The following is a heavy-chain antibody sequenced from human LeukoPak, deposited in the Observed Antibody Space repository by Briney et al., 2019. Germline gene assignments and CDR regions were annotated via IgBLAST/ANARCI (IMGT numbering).Heavy chain of an antibody. J-gene: IGHJ4*02. Sequence: GGSLRLSCAASGFTFSSYGMHWVRQAPGKGLEWVAVIWYDGSNKYYADSVKGRFTISRDNSKNTLYLQMNSLRAEDTAVYYCARGHQTLLVGAPPLYRGQGTLVTVSS. D-gene: IGHD1-26*01. V-gene: IGHV3-33*01. CDR1: GFTFSSYG. CDR3: ARGHQTLLVGAPPLY. CDR2: IWYDGSNK.